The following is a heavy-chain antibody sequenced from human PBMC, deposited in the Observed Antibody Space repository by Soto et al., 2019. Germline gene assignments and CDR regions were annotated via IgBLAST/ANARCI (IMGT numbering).Heavy chain of an antibody. D-gene: IGHD4-17*01. CDR1: GYSFTSYW. CDR2: IDPSDSYT. V-gene: IGHV5-10-1*01. Sequence: PGESLKISCKGSGYSFTSYWISWVRQMPRKGLEWMGRIDPSDSYTNYSPSFQGHVTISADKSISTAYLQWSSLKASDTAMYYCARELYGDYGVDYWGQGPLVTVSS. J-gene: IGHJ4*02. CDR3: ARELYGDYGVDY.